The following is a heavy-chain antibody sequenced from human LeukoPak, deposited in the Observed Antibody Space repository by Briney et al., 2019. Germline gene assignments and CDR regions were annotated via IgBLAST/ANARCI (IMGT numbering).Heavy chain of an antibody. CDR1: GFTFSSYA. CDR2: ISGSGGST. J-gene: IGHJ4*02. V-gene: IGHV3-23*01. Sequence: PGGSLRLSCAASGFTFSSYAMSWVRQAPGKGLEWVSAISGSGGSTYYADSVKGRFTISRDNSKNTLYLQMNSLRAEDTAVYYCARRGPITIFGVVIEYYFDYWGQGTLVTVSS. CDR3: ARRGPITIFGVVIEYYFDY. D-gene: IGHD3-3*01.